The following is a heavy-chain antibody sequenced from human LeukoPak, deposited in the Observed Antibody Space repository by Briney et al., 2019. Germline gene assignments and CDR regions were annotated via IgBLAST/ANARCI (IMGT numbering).Heavy chain of an antibody. Sequence: PSETLSLTCTVSGGSISNYYWNWIRQPPGKGLEWIGYIYYTGNTNYNPSLKSRVTISVDTSKNQFSLKLSSVTAADTAVYYCARDYQSSWFGEFTSYYFDYWGQGTLVTVSS. CDR2: IYYTGNT. J-gene: IGHJ4*02. D-gene: IGHD3-10*01. CDR3: ARDYQSSWFGEFTSYYFDY. V-gene: IGHV4-59*12. CDR1: GGSISNYY.